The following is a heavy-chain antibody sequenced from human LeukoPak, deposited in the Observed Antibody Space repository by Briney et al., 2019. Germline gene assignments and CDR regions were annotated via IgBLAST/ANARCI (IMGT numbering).Heavy chain of an antibody. Sequence: SETPSLTCAVYGGSFSGYYWSWIRQPPGKGLEWIGEINHSGSTNYNPSLKSRVTISVDTSKNQFSLKLSSVTAADTAVYYCARRYCSSTSCYRYWFDPWGQGTLVTVSS. V-gene: IGHV4-34*01. D-gene: IGHD2-2*01. CDR3: ARRYCSSTSCYRYWFDP. CDR1: GGSFSGYY. J-gene: IGHJ5*02. CDR2: INHSGST.